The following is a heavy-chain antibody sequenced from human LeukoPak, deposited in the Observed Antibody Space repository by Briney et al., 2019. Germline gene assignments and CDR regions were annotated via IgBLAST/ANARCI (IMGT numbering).Heavy chain of an antibody. V-gene: IGHV4-59*08. CDR2: IYYSGSS. J-gene: IGHJ6*03. D-gene: IGHD4-11*01. CDR3: ARGGHYSNYYYYMDV. CDR1: GGSISTYC. Sequence: SETLSLTCTVSGGSISTYCWSWIRQPPGKGLEWIGYIYYSGSSNYNPSLKSRVTISVDTSKNQFSLKLSSVTAADTAVYYCARGGHYSNYYYYMDVWGKGTTVTVSS.